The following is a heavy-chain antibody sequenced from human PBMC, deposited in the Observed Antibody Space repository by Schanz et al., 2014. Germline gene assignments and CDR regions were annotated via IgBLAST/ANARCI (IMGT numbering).Heavy chain of an antibody. CDR3: AQARGSGSHTAGDF. Sequence: QVQLVQSGAEVKKPGASVRVSCKASGYIFTSYYIHWVRQAPGQGLEWMGTINPSDGSTSYAQNFLDRVPMTRDTSTSTVYMDLTSLTSDDTAVYYCAQARGSGSHTAGDFWGQGTLVTVSS. CDR1: GYIFTSYY. V-gene: IGHV1-46*03. J-gene: IGHJ4*02. D-gene: IGHD3-10*01. CDR2: INPSDGST.